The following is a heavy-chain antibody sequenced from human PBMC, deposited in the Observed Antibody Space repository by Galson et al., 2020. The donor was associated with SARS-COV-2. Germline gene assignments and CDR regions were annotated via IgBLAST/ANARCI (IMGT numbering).Heavy chain of an antibody. CDR1: GFTFSSYD. CDR3: ARAVAGTYLYYYYYMDV. D-gene: IGHD6-19*01. CDR2: IGTAGDT. Sequence: GGSLRLSCAASGFTFSSYDMHWVRQATGKGLEWVSAIGTAGDTYYPGSVKGRFTISRENAKNSLYLQMNSLRAGDTAVYYCARAVAGTYLYYYYYMDVWGKGTTVTVSS. V-gene: IGHV3-13*01. J-gene: IGHJ6*03.